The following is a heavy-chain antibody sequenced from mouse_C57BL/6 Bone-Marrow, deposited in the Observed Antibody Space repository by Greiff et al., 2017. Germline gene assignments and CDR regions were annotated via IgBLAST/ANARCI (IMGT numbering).Heavy chain of an antibody. D-gene: IGHD2-1*01. CDR2: IYPGSGST. CDR3: ARRDYGNYYWYFDV. CDR1: GYTFTSYW. Sequence: VQLKQPGAELVKPGASVKMSCKASGYTFTSYWITWVKQRPGQGLEWIGDIYPGSGSTNYNEKFKSKATLTVDTSSSTAYMQLSSLTSEDSAVYYCARRDYGNYYWYFDVWGTGTTVTVSS. J-gene: IGHJ1*03. V-gene: IGHV1-55*01.